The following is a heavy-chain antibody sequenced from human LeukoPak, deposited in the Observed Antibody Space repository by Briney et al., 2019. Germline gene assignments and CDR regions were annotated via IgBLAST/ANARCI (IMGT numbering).Heavy chain of an antibody. CDR1: GYTFTSYA. V-gene: IGHV1-3*03. Sequence: ASVKVSCKASGYTFTSYAMHWVRQAPGQGLEWMGWINAGNGNTKYSQELQGRVTITRDTSASTAYMELSSLKSEDMAVYYCARDRLLLWFGVESDAFDIWGQGTMVTVSS. CDR2: INAGNGNT. CDR3: ARDRLLLWFGVESDAFDI. J-gene: IGHJ3*02. D-gene: IGHD3-10*01.